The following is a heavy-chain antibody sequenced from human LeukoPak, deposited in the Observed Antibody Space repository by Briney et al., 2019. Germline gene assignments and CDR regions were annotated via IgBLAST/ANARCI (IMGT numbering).Heavy chain of an antibody. CDR2: ISAYNGNT. J-gene: IGHJ4*02. D-gene: IGHD6-6*01. V-gene: IGHV1-18*01. CDR3: ARGLEYSSSSGLGGGY. CDR1: GYTFTSYG. Sequence: ASVKVSCKASGYTFTSYGISWVRQAPGQGLERMGWISAYNGNTNYAQKLQGRVTMTTDTSTSTAYMELRSLRSDDTAVYYCARGLEYSSSSGLGGGYWGQGTLVTVSS.